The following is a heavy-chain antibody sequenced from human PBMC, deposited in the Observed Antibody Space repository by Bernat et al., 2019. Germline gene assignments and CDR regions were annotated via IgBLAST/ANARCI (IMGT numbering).Heavy chain of an antibody. CDR3: ASLTNYYDSSGYYSDFDY. Sequence: QVQLVESGGGVVQPGRSLRLSCAASGFTFSSYAMHWVRQAPGKGLEWVAVISYDGSNKYYADSVKGRFTISRDNSKNTLYLQMNSLRAEDTAVYYCASLTNYYDSSGYYSDFDYWGQGTLVTVSS. CDR1: GFTFSSYA. D-gene: IGHD3-22*01. V-gene: IGHV3-30-3*01. CDR2: ISYDGSNK. J-gene: IGHJ4*02.